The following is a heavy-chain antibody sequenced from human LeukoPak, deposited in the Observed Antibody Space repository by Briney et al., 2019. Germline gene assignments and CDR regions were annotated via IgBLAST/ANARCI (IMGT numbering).Heavy chain of an antibody. CDR3: ARGGRGYCSG. Sequence: GGSLRLSCAASGFTFSDYYMYWIRQAPGKGLERVSYISSGGTNIYYADSVKGRFTISRDDSKNSLYLQMNSLRAEDTAVYYCARGGRGYCSGWGQGTLVTVSS. D-gene: IGHD2-15*01. CDR2: ISSGGTNI. V-gene: IGHV3-11*01. CDR1: GFTFSDYY. J-gene: IGHJ4*02.